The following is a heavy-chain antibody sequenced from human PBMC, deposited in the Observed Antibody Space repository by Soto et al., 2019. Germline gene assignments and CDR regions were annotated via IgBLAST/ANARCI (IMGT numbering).Heavy chain of an antibody. CDR2: ISGSGGST. V-gene: IGHV3-23*01. CDR3: APYYDSSGYFDY. D-gene: IGHD3-22*01. J-gene: IGHJ4*02. Sequence: GGSLRFSCAASGFTFSSYAMSWVRQAPGKGLEWVSAISGSGGSTYYADSVKGRFTISRDNSKNTLYLQMNSLRAEDTAVYYCAPYYDSSGYFDYWGQGTLVTVSS. CDR1: GFTFSSYA.